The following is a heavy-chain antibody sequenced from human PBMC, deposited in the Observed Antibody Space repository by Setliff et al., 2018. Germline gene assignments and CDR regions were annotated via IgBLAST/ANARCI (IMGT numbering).Heavy chain of an antibody. CDR1: GYTFRSYA. CDR3: ARGSRFGTIVYRGDYYMDV. CDR2: INTNTGNP. V-gene: IGHV7-4-1*02. D-gene: IGHD3-10*01. Sequence: GASVKVSCKASGYTFRSYAMNWVRQAPGQGLEYMGWINTNTGNPIYAQGFTGRFVFSLDTPVSTAYLQISSLKSEDSAVYYCARGSRFGTIVYRGDYYMDVWGKGTTVTSP. J-gene: IGHJ6*03.